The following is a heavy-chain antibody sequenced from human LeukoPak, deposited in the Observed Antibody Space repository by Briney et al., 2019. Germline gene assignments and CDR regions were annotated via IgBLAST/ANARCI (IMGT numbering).Heavy chain of an antibody. V-gene: IGHV3-23*01. CDR2: ISDSGGST. J-gene: IGHJ4*02. CDR3: ATRTVRAAPPDY. Sequence: PGGSLRLSCAASGFTFSSYAMSWVRQAPGKGLEWVSAISDSGGSTYYADSVKGRFSISRDNSKNTLYLQMNSLRVEDTAVYYCATRTVRAAPPDYWGEGTLVTVSS. D-gene: IGHD2-2*01. CDR1: GFTFSSYA.